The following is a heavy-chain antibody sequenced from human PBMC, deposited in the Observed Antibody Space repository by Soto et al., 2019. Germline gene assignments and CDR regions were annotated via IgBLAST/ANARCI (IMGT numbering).Heavy chain of an antibody. Sequence: QVKLEQSGPEVKKPGASVNVSCKASGYSYTSYGISWVRKAPGQGLEWMGWIRASHGQTQPAQRFWGRVAFTTDASTSTAFMQLRSLRSDDTAMYYCARDTRKELCTDGLNSMDAWGQGTAVTV. CDR1: GYSYTSYG. J-gene: IGHJ6*02. CDR3: ARDTRKELCTDGLNSMDA. V-gene: IGHV1-18*01. D-gene: IGHD3-16*01. CDR2: IRASHGQT.